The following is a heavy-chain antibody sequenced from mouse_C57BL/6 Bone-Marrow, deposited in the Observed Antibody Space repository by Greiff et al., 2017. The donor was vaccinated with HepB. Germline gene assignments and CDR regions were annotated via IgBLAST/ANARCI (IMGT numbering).Heavy chain of an antibody. V-gene: IGHV1-81*01. CDR2: IYPRSGNT. D-gene: IGHD2-1*01. J-gene: IGHJ2*01. CDR3: ARVTIYYGTY. CDR1: GYTFTSYG. Sequence: QVQLKESGAELARPGASVKLSCKASGYTFTSYGISWVKQRTGQGLEWIGEIYPRSGNTYYNEKFKGKATLTADKSSSTAYMELRSLTSEDSAVYFCARVTIYYGTYWGQGTTLTVSS.